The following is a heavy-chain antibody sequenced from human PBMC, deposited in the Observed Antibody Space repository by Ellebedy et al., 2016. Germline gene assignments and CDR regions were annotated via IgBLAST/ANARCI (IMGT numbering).Heavy chain of an antibody. V-gene: IGHV3-23*01. J-gene: IGHJ6*02. CDR2: VVGSGGSA. CDR1: GFTFNNYA. CDR3: AKDVSIGTTQSFYGMDV. D-gene: IGHD1-14*01. Sequence: GESLKISCVASGFTFNNYAMNWVRQAPGEGLEWVAIVVGSGGSAYYADSVKGRFTISRDNPKNTRYLQMSSLRAEDTAVYYCAKDVSIGTTQSFYGMDVWGQGTTVTVSS.